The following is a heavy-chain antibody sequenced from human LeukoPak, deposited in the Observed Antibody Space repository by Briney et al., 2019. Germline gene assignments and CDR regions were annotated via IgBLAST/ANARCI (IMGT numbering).Heavy chain of an antibody. CDR3: AKLRGIVVVPAAIAGDAFDI. J-gene: IGHJ3*02. V-gene: IGHV3-23*01. CDR1: GFTFSSYA. Sequence: GGSLRLSCAASGFTFSSYAMSWVRQAPGKGLEWVSAISGSGGSTYYADSVKGRFTISRDNSKNTLYLQMNSLRAEDTAVYYCAKLRGIVVVPAAIAGDAFDIWGQGTMVTVSS. D-gene: IGHD2-2*01. CDR2: ISGSGGST.